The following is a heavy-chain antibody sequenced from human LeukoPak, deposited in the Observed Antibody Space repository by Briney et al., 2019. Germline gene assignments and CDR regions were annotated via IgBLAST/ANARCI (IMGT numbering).Heavy chain of an antibody. Sequence: SETLSLTCTVSGGSISSSSYYWGWIRQPPGKGLEWIGSIYYSGSTYYNPSLKSRVTISVDTSKNQFSLKLSSVTAADTAVYYCARVIRSNYDILTGYYTNNWFDPWGQGTLVTVSS. CDR1: GGSISSSSYY. D-gene: IGHD3-9*01. CDR3: ARVIRSNYDILTGYYTNNWFDP. J-gene: IGHJ5*02. CDR2: IYYSGST. V-gene: IGHV4-39*07.